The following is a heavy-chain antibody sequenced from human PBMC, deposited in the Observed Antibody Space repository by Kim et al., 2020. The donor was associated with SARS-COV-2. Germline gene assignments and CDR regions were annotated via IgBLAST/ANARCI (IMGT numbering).Heavy chain of an antibody. CDR3: AKEANNWNYIKYFDY. Sequence: GGSLRLSCAASGFTFSSYAMSWVRQVPGKGPEWVSGIRGNDGSTNYADSVKGRFTISRDNSKSTLYLQMNSLRAEDTAVYYCAKEANNWNYIKYFDYWGQGTLATVSS. CDR2: IRGNDGST. CDR1: GFTFSSYA. J-gene: IGHJ4*02. V-gene: IGHV3-23*01. D-gene: IGHD1-7*01.